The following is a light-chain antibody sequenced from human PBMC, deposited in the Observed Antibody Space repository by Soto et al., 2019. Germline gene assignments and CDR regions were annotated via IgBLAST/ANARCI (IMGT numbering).Light chain of an antibody. CDR2: WAS. V-gene: IGKV4-1*01. Sequence: DIVVTQSPDSLAVSLGERATTNCKSSQSVLYSSNNKNYLAWYQQKPGQPPKLLIYWASTRESGVPDRFSGSGSGTDFTLTISSLQAEDVAVYYCQQYYSTPWTFGQGTKVEIK. CDR3: QQYYSTPWT. J-gene: IGKJ1*01. CDR1: QSVLYSSNNKNY.